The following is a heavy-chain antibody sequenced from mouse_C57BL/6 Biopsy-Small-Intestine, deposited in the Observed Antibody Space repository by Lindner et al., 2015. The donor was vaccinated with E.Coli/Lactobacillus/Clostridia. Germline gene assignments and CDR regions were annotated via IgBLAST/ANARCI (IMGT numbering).Heavy chain of an antibody. CDR1: GFTFSDYG. V-gene: IGHV5-17*01. Sequence: VQLQESGGGLVKPGGSLKLSCAASGFTFSDYGMHWVRQVPEKGLEWVGYIISGSSTLFYADTLKGRFTFSRDNAKNTLFLQMTSLRSEDTAMYYCSREVAGAMDYWGQGTSVTVSS. J-gene: IGHJ4*01. CDR3: SREVAGAMDY. CDR2: IISGSSTL. D-gene: IGHD1-1*02.